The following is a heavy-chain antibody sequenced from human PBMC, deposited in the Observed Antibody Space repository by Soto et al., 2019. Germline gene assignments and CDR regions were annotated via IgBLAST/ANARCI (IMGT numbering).Heavy chain of an antibody. Sequence: QVQLVQSGAEVKKPGSSVKVSCKASGGTFSSYAISWVRQAPGQGLEWMGGIIPIFGTANYAQKFQGRVTITADESTSTAYMELGSLRSEDTAVYYCARKSRFLEGYYYYGMDVWGQGTTVTVSS. CDR2: IIPIFGTA. CDR1: GGTFSSYA. CDR3: ARKSRFLEGYYYYGMDV. V-gene: IGHV1-69*01. J-gene: IGHJ6*02. D-gene: IGHD3-3*01.